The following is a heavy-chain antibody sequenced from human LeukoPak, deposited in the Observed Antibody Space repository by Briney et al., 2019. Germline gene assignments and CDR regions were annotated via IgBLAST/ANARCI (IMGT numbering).Heavy chain of an antibody. J-gene: IGHJ4*02. Sequence: GGSLRLSCAASGFTFSSYWMHWVRQAPGKGLVWVSRINSDGSSTSYADSVKGRFTISRDNAKNSLYLQMNSLRAEDTAVYYCARDVDYANPRYDYWGQGTLVTVSS. CDR2: INSDGSST. CDR3: ARDVDYANPRYDY. D-gene: IGHD4/OR15-4a*01. V-gene: IGHV3-74*01. CDR1: GFTFSSYW.